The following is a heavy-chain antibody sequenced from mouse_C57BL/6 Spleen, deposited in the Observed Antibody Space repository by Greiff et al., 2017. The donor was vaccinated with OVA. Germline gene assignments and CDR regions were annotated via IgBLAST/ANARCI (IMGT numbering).Heavy chain of an antibody. Sequence: QVQLQQSGPELVKPGASVKISCKASGYSFTSYYIHWVKQRPGQGLEWIGWIYPGSGNTKYNEKFKGKATLTADTSSSTAYMQLSSLTSEDSAVYYCAREAYSLFAYWGQGTLVTVSA. CDR1: GYSFTSYY. D-gene: IGHD2-12*01. CDR3: AREAYSLFAY. CDR2: IYPGSGNT. J-gene: IGHJ3*01. V-gene: IGHV1-66*01.